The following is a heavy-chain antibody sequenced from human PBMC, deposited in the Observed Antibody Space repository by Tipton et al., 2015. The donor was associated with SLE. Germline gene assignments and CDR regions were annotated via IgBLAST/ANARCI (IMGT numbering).Heavy chain of an antibody. CDR2: ISSSSSYI. CDR3: APWKGARGY. J-gene: IGHJ4*02. D-gene: IGHD1-1*01. V-gene: IGHV3-21*01. CDR1: GFTFGSYS. Sequence: GSLRLSCAASGFTFGSYSMNWVRQAPGKGLEWVSSISSSSSYIYYADSVKGRFTISRDNAKNSLYLQMNNLRAEDTAVYYCAPWKGARGYWGQGTLVTVSS.